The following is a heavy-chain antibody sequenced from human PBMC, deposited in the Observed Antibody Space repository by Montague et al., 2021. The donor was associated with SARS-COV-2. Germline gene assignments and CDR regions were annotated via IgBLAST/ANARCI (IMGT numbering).Heavy chain of an antibody. J-gene: IGHJ4*02. CDR3: VRDHGQVFDY. Sequence: CAISGDSVSTKLSAWNWIRQSPSRGLEWLGRTYYRSNWSHDYAPSVKSRIIVNPDTSKNQFSLQLNSVTPEDTAVYCCVRDHGQVFDYWGEGTLVTVSS. CDR1: GDSVSTKLSA. CDR2: TYYRSNWSH. V-gene: IGHV6-1*01.